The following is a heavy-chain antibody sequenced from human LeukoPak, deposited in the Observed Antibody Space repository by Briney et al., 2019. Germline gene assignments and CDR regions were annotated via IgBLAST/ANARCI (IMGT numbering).Heavy chain of an antibody. CDR1: GGTFTSYG. CDR2: ISAYNGNT. J-gene: IGHJ4*02. Sequence: ASVKVSCKASGGTFTSYGISWVRQAPGQGLEWMGWISAYNGNTNYAQKLQGRVTMTTDTSTSTAYMELRSLRSDDTAVYYCARGVAYYYDSGGYYFDYWGQGTLVTVSS. V-gene: IGHV1-18*01. D-gene: IGHD3-22*01. CDR3: ARGVAYYYDSGGYYFDY.